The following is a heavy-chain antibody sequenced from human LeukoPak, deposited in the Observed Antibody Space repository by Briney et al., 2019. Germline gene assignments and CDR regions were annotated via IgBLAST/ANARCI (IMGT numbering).Heavy chain of an antibody. Sequence: SETLSLTCTVSGYSISSGYYYSWIRQSPGKGLEWIGTIYHTGSCYYNPSLKSRLTMSVDTSKNQFSLNLTSVTAADTAIYYCAREGPGNYLEYWGQGTLVTVSS. J-gene: IGHJ4*02. D-gene: IGHD1-26*01. CDR3: AREGPGNYLEY. CDR1: GYSISSGYY. V-gene: IGHV4-38-2*02. CDR2: IYHTGSC.